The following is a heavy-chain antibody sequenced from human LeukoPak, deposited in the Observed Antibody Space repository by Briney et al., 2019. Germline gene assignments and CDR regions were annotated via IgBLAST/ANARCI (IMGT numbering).Heavy chain of an antibody. Sequence: GGSLRLSCAASGFTFSSYGMHWVRQAPGKGLEWVAVIWYDGSNKYYADSVKGRFTISRDNSKNTLYLQMNSLRAEDTALYYCAKMVVGAVDYWGQGTLVTVSS. CDR1: GFTFSSYG. CDR3: AKMVVGAVDY. D-gene: IGHD1-26*01. CDR2: IWYDGSNK. J-gene: IGHJ4*02. V-gene: IGHV3-33*06.